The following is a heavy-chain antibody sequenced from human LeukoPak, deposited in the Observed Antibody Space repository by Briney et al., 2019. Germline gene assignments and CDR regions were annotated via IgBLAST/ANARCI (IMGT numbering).Heavy chain of an antibody. Sequence: SETLSLTCAVYGGSFSGYYWSWIRQPPGKGLEWIGEINHSGSTNYNPSLKSRVTISVDTSKNQFSLKLSSVTAADTAVYYCARHVWYPQDAFDIWGQGTMVTVSS. D-gene: IGHD6-13*01. CDR2: INHSGST. CDR1: GGSFSGYY. V-gene: IGHV4-34*01. J-gene: IGHJ3*02. CDR3: ARHVWYPQDAFDI.